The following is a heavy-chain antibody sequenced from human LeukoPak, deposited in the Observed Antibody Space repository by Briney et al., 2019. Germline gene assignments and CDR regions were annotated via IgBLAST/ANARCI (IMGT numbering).Heavy chain of an antibody. CDR2: ISYDGSNK. D-gene: IGHD3-3*01. J-gene: IGHJ4*02. Sequence: GGSLRLSCAASGFPFSSYAMNWVRQAPGKGLEWVAVISYDGSNKYYADSVKGRFTISRDNSKNTLYLQMNSLRAEDTAVYYCARDTSDYWGQGTLVTVSS. CDR3: ARDTSDY. V-gene: IGHV3-30-3*01. CDR1: GFPFSSYA.